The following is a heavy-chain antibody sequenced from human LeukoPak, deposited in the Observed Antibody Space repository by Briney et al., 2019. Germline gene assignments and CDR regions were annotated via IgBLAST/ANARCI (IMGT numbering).Heavy chain of an antibody. D-gene: IGHD5-18*01. CDR1: GYTFTDFG. CDR3: TRDLGVDTTMIFFDY. CDR2: ISAYNGDT. Sequence: GASVKVSCKASGYTFTDFGISWVRQAPGQGLEWLGWISAYNGDTNYAQKLQGRVTMTTDTFTSTAYMEVRSLRSDDTAVYYCTRDLGVDTTMIFFDYWGQGSLVTVSS. V-gene: IGHV1-18*01. J-gene: IGHJ4*02.